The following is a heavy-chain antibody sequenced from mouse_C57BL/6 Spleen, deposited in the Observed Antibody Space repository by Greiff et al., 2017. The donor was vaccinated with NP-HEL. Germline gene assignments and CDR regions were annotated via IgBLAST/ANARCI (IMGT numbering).Heavy chain of an antibody. CDR1: GFSLTSYG. J-gene: IGHJ4*01. Sequence: VKLVESGPGLVQPSQSLSITCTVSGFSLTSYGVHWVRQSPGKGLEWLGVIWSGGSTDYNAAFISRLSISKDNSKSQVFFKMNSLQADDTAIYYCAISTMITSYAMDYWGQGTSVTVSS. CDR3: AISTMITSYAMDY. CDR2: IWSGGST. V-gene: IGHV2-2*01. D-gene: IGHD2-4*01.